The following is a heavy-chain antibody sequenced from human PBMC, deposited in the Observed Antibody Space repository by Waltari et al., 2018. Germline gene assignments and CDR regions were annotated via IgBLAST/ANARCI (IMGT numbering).Heavy chain of an antibody. CDR1: GFTFRSYA. CDR2: ISGSGGST. V-gene: IGHV3-23*01. J-gene: IGHJ3*02. Sequence: EVQLLESGGGLVQPGGSLRLSCAASGFTFRSYAMSWVRQAPGKGLEWVSAISGSGGSTYYADSVKGRFTISRDNSKNTLYLQMNSLRAEDTAVYYCARDYDFWSGYYTGISAFDIWGQGTMVTVSS. CDR3: ARDYDFWSGYYTGISAFDI. D-gene: IGHD3-3*01.